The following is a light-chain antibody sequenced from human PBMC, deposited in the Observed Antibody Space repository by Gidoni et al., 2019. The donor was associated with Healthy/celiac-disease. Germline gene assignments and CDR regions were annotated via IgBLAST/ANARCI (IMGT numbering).Light chain of an antibody. J-gene: IGKJ1*01. CDR3: QQYGSSPWT. CDR1: QSVSSSY. Sequence: EIVLTQSPRTLSLSPGERATLSCRASQSVSSSYLAWYQQKPGQAPRLLIYGASSRATGIPDRFSGSGSGTDFTLTISRLEPEDVAVYYCQQYGSSPWTFGQGTKVEIK. V-gene: IGKV3-20*01. CDR2: GAS.